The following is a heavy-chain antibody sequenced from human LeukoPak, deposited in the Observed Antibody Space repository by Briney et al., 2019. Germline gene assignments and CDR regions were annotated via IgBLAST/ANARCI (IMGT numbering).Heavy chain of an antibody. CDR2: MWYDGSNK. D-gene: IGHD3-22*01. J-gene: IGHJ4*02. CDR3: ARDDDAYYYDTSGYPTFDY. V-gene: IGHV3-33*01. Sequence: PGRSLRLSCTASGFNFSTYGMHWVRQAPGKGLEWVAVMWYDGSNKFYAESVKGRFTISRDNSKNTLYLQMNSLRAEDTAVYYCARDDDAYYYDTSGYPTFDYWGQGTLVTVSS. CDR1: GFNFSTYG.